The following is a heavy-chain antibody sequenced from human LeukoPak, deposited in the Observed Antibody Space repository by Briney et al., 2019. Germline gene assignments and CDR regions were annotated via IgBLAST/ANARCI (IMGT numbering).Heavy chain of an antibody. D-gene: IGHD1-26*01. V-gene: IGHV4-39*07. CDR3: ARAIEVGAMTPFDY. J-gene: IGHJ4*02. CDR1: GGSISSSSYY. Sequence: PSQTLSLTCTVSGGSISSSSYYWGWIRQPPGKGLEWIGSIYYSGSTYYNPSLKSRVTISVDTSKNQFSLKLTSVTAADTAVYYCARAIEVGAMTPFDYWGQGTLVTVSS. CDR2: IYYSGST.